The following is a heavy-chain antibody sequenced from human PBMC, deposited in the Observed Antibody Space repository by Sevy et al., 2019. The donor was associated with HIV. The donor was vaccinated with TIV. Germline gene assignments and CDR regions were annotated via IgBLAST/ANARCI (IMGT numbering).Heavy chain of an antibody. CDR2: INPNSGGT. Sequence: ASVNVSCKASGYTFTGYYMHWVRQAPGQGLEWMGRINPNSGGTNYAQKFQGRVTMTRDTSISTAYMELSRLRSDDTAVYYCAREGGSSWYDYYYYGMDVWGQGTTVTVSS. V-gene: IGHV1-2*06. CDR3: AREGGSSWYDYYYYGMDV. CDR1: GYTFTGYY. D-gene: IGHD6-13*01. J-gene: IGHJ6*02.